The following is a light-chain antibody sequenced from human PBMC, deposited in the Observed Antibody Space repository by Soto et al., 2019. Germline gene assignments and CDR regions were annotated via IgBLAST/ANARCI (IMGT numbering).Light chain of an antibody. Sequence: DIQMTQSPSSLSASVGDRVTITCRASQSISIYLNWYQQTPGKAPKLLIYGASTLQSGVPSRFSGSGSGTDFTLTISSLQPEDFATYYCQLTSSPPWTSGQGTKVEIK. J-gene: IGKJ1*01. CDR3: QLTSSPPWT. CDR2: GAS. CDR1: QSISIY. V-gene: IGKV1-39*01.